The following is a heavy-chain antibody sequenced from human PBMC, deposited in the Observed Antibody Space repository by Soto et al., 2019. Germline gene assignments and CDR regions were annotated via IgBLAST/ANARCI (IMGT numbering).Heavy chain of an antibody. J-gene: IGHJ2*01. V-gene: IGHV3-9*01. CDR2: ITWNGKIE. D-gene: IGHD2-15*01. Sequence: GKGLEWVSSITWNGKIEGYADSVKGRFFISRDNAKNSVYLQMNSLRGEDTASYYCANFFFQAEDGIRDTVPVSAFLLNRPSDL. CDR3: ANFFFQAEDGIRDTVPVSAFLLNRPSDL.